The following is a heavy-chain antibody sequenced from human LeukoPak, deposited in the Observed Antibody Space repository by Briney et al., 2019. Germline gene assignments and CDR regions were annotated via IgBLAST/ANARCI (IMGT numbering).Heavy chain of an antibody. J-gene: IGHJ4*02. Sequence: GGSLRLSSAASGLTFSSYATSSVREAPGTGREWVSAISGSGGNTYHPNSVKGRFTNYRDNSKNPLYLQMNSLRAEDTAVYYCAKRGGYSSGWYYFDYWGQGTLVTVSS. D-gene: IGHD6-19*01. CDR1: GLTFSSYA. V-gene: IGHV3-23*01. CDR3: AKRGGYSSGWYYFDY. CDR2: ISGSGGNT.